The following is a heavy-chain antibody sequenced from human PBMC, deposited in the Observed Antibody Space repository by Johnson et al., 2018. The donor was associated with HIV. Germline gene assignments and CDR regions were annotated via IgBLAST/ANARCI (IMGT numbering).Heavy chain of an antibody. V-gene: IGHV3-30*03. CDR1: GFTFSTYG. Sequence: QVQLVESGGGVVQPGRSLRLSCAASGFTFSTYGMHWVRQAPGKGLEWVAVISYDGSNEYYVESVKGRFTISRDNSKNTLYLQMNSLRAEDTAVYYCATGSPTVTTNAFDIWGQGTMVTVSS. CDR3: ATGSPTVTTNAFDI. D-gene: IGHD4-17*01. CDR2: ISYDGSNE. J-gene: IGHJ3*02.